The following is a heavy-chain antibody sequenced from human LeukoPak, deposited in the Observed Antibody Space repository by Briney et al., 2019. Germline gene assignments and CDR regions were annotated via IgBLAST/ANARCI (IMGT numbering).Heavy chain of an antibody. CDR3: ARSLRFLEWLYYYYYMDV. V-gene: IGHV3-21*01. Sequence: GGSLRLSCAASGFTFSSYSMNWVRQAPGEGLEWVSSISSSSSYIYYADSVKGRFTISRDNAKNSLYLQMNSLRAEDTAVYYCARSLRFLEWLYYYYYMDVWGKGTTVTVSS. CDR2: ISSSSSYI. J-gene: IGHJ6*03. CDR1: GFTFSSYS. D-gene: IGHD3-3*01.